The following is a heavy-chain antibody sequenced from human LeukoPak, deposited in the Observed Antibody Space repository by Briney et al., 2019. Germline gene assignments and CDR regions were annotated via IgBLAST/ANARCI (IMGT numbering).Heavy chain of an antibody. J-gene: IGHJ5*02. V-gene: IGHV1-69*13. CDR2: IIPIFGTA. CDR1: GGTFISYA. CDR3: ARDVVVVAATFLWFDP. Sequence: ASVKVSCKASGGTFISYAISWVRQAPGQGMEWMGGIIPIFGTANYAQKFQGRVTITADESTSTAYMELSSLRSEDTAVYYCARDVVVVAATFLWFDPWGQGTLVTVSS. D-gene: IGHD2-15*01.